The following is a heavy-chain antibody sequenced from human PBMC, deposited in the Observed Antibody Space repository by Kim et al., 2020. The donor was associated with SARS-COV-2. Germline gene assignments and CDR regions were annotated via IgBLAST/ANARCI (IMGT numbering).Heavy chain of an antibody. CDR1: GFTFSSHA. D-gene: IGHD2-21*02. Sequence: GGSLRLSCAASGFTFSSHAMSWVRQAPGKGLEWVSAISGSGGSTYYADSVKGRFTISRDNSKNTLYLQMNSLRAEDTAVYYCAKGPPGWIVVVTAIPYYFDYWGQGTLVTVSS. CDR3: AKGPPGWIVVVTAIPYYFDY. CDR2: ISGSGGST. V-gene: IGHV3-23*01. J-gene: IGHJ4*02.